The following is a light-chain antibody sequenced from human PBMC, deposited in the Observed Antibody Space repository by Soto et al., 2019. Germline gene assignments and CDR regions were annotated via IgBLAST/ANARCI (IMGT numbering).Light chain of an antibody. V-gene: IGLV2-14*01. Sequence: QSALTQPASVSGSPGQSITIACTGTSSDVGGYNYVSWYQQHPGKAPKLMIYDVSNRPSGVSNRLSGSKSGNTASLTISGLQADDEADYYCSSYTRRSTVVFGGGTQLTVL. CDR1: SSDVGGYNY. CDR3: SSYTRRSTVV. J-gene: IGLJ2*01. CDR2: DVS.